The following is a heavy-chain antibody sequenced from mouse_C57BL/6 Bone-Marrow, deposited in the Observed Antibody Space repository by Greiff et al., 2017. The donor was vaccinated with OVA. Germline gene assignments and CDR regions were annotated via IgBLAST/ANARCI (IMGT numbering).Heavy chain of an antibody. Sequence: EVHLVESGGGLVQPGGSMKLSCVASGFTFSNYWMNWVRQSPEKGLEWVAQIRLKSDNYATHYAESVKGRFTISRDDSKSSVYLQMNNLRAEDTGIYYCTGDITRVAMDYWGQGTSVTVSS. V-gene: IGHV6-3*01. CDR2: IRLKSDNYAT. CDR3: TGDITRVAMDY. D-gene: IGHD2-4*01. J-gene: IGHJ4*01. CDR1: GFTFSNYW.